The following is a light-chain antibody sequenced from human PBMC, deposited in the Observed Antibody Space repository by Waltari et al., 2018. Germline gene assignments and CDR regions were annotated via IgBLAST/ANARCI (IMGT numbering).Light chain of an antibody. CDR3: QQYNSHLLT. V-gene: IGKV1-5*03. Sequence: DIQMTQSPSTLSASVGDRVTITCRASQSISSWLAWFQKKPGKAPKLLIYKATTLESGVPSRFSGSGSATEFTLTITSLQPDDFATYYCQQYNSHLLTFGGGTKVEIK. CDR1: QSISSW. CDR2: KAT. J-gene: IGKJ4*01.